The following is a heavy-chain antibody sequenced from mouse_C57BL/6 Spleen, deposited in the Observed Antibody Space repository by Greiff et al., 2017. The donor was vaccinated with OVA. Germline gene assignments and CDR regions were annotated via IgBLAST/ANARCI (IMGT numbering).Heavy chain of an antibody. D-gene: IGHD2-14*01. CDR3: ARSGYPFYYYAMDY. CDR2: IHPNSGST. V-gene: IGHV1-64*01. Sequence: QVQLQQPGAELVKPGASVKLSCKASGYTFTSYWMHWVKQRPGQGLEWIGMIHPNSGSTNYNEKFKSKATLTVDKSSSTAYMQLSSLTSEDSAVYYCARSGYPFYYYAMDYWGQGTSVTVSS. J-gene: IGHJ4*01. CDR1: GYTFTSYW.